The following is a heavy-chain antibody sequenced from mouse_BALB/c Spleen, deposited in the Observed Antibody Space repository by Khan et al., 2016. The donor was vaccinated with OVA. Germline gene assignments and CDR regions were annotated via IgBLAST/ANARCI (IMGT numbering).Heavy chain of an antibody. CDR1: GFSLTGYG. CDR3: ARAYYANYREAMDY. J-gene: IGHJ4*01. Sequence: QMQLEESGPGLVAPSQSLSITCTVSGFSLTGYGVNWVRQPPGKGLEWLGMIWGDGSTDYNSALKSRLSISKDNSKSQVFLKMNSLQTDDTARYYCARAYYANYREAMDYWGQGTSVTGSS. V-gene: IGHV2-6-7*01. D-gene: IGHD2-10*01. CDR2: IWGDGST.